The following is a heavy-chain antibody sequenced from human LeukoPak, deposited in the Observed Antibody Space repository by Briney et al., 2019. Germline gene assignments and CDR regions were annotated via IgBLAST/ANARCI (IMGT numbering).Heavy chain of an antibody. Sequence: PGGSLRLSCAASGFTFSSYWMSWVRQAPGKGLEWVANIKQDGSEKYYVDSVKGRFTIPRDNAKNSLYLQMDSLRVEDTAVYYCVRDPSYGSSWYYYMDVRGKGTTVTVSS. CDR2: IKQDGSEK. CDR1: GFTFSSYW. D-gene: IGHD6-13*01. V-gene: IGHV3-7*01. J-gene: IGHJ6*03. CDR3: VRDPSYGSSWYYYMDV.